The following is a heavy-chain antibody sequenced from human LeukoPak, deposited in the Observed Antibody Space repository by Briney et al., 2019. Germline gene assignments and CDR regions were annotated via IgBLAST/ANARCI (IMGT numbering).Heavy chain of an antibody. CDR2: INHSGST. V-gene: IGHV4-34*01. D-gene: IGHD3-22*01. CDR1: GGSFSGYY. J-gene: IGHJ4*02. CDR3: ARAVGYYFDSSGPSKAFDY. Sequence: PSETLSLTCAVYGGSFSGYYWSWIRQPPGKGLEWIGEINHSGSTNYYPSLKSRVTISVDTSKNQFSLKLSSVTAADTAVYYCARAVGYYFDSSGPSKAFDYWGQGTLVTVSS.